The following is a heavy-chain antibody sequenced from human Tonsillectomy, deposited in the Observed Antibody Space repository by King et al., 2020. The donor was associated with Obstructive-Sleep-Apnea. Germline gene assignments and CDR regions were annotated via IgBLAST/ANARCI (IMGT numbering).Heavy chain of an antibody. CDR3: ARKKVTAMVWFDP. CDR1: GGSISSSSYY. D-gene: IGHD2-21*02. CDR2: IYYSGST. Sequence: LQLQESGPGLVKPSETLSLTCTVSGGSISSSSYYWGWIRQPPGKGLEWIGSIYYSGSTYYNPSLKSRVTISVDTSKNQFSLKLSSVTAADTAVYYCARKKVTAMVWFDPWGQGTLVTVSS. V-gene: IGHV4-39*07. J-gene: IGHJ5*02.